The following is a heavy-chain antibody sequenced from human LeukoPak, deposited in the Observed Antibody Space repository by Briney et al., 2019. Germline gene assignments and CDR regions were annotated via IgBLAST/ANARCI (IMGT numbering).Heavy chain of an antibody. D-gene: IGHD4-17*01. CDR3: ARDLEVTTVGMDV. CDR2: INPSGCST. V-gene: IGHV1-46*01. J-gene: IGHJ6*02. Sequence: ASVTVSCKASGYTFTSYYMHWVRQAPGQGLEWMGIINPSGCSTSYAQKFQGRVTMTRDTSTSTVYMELSSLRSEDTAVYYCARDLEVTTVGMDVWGQGTTVTVSS. CDR1: GYTFTSYY.